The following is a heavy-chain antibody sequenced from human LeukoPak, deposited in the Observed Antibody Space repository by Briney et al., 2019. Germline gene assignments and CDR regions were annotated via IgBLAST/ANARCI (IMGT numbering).Heavy chain of an antibody. Sequence: GGSLRLSCAASGFTFSTYWMSWVRQAPGKGLEWVSAISGSGGSTYYADSVKGRFTISRDNSKNTLYLQMNSLRAEDTAVYYCAKDPTSAVITPFDYWGQGTLVTVSS. CDR3: AKDPTSAVITPFDY. V-gene: IGHV3-23*01. CDR1: GFTFSTYW. CDR2: ISGSGGST. D-gene: IGHD3-16*01. J-gene: IGHJ4*02.